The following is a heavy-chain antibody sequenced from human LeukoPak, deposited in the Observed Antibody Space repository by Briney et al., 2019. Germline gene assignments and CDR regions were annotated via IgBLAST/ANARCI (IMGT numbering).Heavy chain of an antibody. CDR3: ARGIAAAGMDY. J-gene: IGHJ4*02. CDR2: INHSGST. Sequence: SETLSLTCAVYGGSFSGYYWSWIRQPPGKGLEWIGEINHSGSTNYNPSLKSRVTISVHTSKNQFSLKLSSVTAADTAVYYCARGIAAAGMDYWGQGTLVTVSS. D-gene: IGHD6-13*01. V-gene: IGHV4-34*01. CDR1: GGSFSGYY.